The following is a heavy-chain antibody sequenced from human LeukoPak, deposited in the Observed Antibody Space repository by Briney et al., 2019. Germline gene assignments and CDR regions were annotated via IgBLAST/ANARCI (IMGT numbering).Heavy chain of an antibody. J-gene: IGHJ4*01. CDR1: GGTFSSYA. Sequence: GASVKVSCKASGGTFSSYAISWVRQAPGQGLEWMGGIIPIFGTANYAQKFQGRVTITTDESTSTAYMELSSLRSEDTAVYYCARDQVTIFGVVITAFDYWGHGTLVTVSS. CDR3: ARDQVTIFGVVITAFDY. CDR2: IIPIFGTA. D-gene: IGHD3-3*01. V-gene: IGHV1-69*05.